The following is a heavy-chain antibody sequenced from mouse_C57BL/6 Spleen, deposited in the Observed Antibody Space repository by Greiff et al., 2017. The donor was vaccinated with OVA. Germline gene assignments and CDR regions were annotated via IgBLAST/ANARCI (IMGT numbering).Heavy chain of an antibody. V-gene: IGHV1-42*01. Sequence: EVKLVESGPELVKPGASVKISCKASGYSFTGYYMNWVKQSPEKSLEWIGEINPSTGGTTYNQKFKAKATLTVDKSSSTAYMQLKSLTSEDSAVYYCARGYYGSSYDYAMDYWGQGTSVTVSS. D-gene: IGHD1-1*01. CDR2: INPSTGGT. CDR3: ARGYYGSSYDYAMDY. CDR1: GYSFTGYY. J-gene: IGHJ4*01.